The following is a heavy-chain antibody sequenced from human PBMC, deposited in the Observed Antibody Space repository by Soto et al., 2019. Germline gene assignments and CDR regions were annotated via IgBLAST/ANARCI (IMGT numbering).Heavy chain of an antibody. D-gene: IGHD3-3*01. CDR3: ATFTFCCPFDT. CDR2: ISGSGFST. V-gene: IGHV3-23*01. Sequence: PGGSLRLSCAASGFTFNTYAMSWVRQAPGQGLEWVSAISGSGFSTYYADSVKGRFSISSDSSKNTLFLQMNSLRADDTAVYFCATFTFCCPFDTWGQGTMVTVSS. CDR1: GFTFNTYA. J-gene: IGHJ3*02.